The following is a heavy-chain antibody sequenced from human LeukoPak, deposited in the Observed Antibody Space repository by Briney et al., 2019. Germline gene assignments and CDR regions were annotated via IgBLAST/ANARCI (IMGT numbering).Heavy chain of an antibody. CDR3: ARDHISGWYLSAFDI. V-gene: IGHV3-23*01. J-gene: IGHJ3*02. Sequence: GGSLRLSCAASGFTFSSYAMSWVRQAPGKGLEWASAISGSGGSTYYADSVKGRFTISRDNSKNTLYLQMNSLRAEDTAVYYCARDHISGWYLSAFDIWGQGTMVTVSS. D-gene: IGHD6-19*01. CDR1: GFTFSSYA. CDR2: ISGSGGST.